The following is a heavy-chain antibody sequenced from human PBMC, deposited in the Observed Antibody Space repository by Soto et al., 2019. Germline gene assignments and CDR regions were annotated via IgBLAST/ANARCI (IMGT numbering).Heavy chain of an antibody. V-gene: IGHV3-7*01. CDR2: IKQDGSEK. CDR3: ARGSSSYNPDYYYYYMDV. J-gene: IGHJ6*03. CDR1: GFTFSSYW. Sequence: GGSLRLSCAASGFTFSSYWMSWVRQAPGKGLEWVANIKQDGSEKYYVDSVKGRFTISRDNAKNSLYLQMNSLRAEDTAVYYCARGSSSYNPDYYYYYMDVWGKGTTVTVSS. D-gene: IGHD3-10*01.